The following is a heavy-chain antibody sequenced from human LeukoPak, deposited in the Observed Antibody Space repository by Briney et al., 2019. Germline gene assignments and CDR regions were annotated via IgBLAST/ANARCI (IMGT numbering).Heavy chain of an antibody. V-gene: IGHV1-8*01. CDR1: GYTFTSYD. CDR2: MNPNSGTT. CDR3: AREGYYGSGSYYYDY. D-gene: IGHD3-10*01. J-gene: IGHJ4*02. Sequence: ASVKVSCKASGYTFTSYDINWVRQATGQGLEWMGWMNPNSGTTGYAQKFQGRVSRTRNTSISTAYMELRSLRSDDTAVYYCAREGYYGSGSYYYDYWGQGTLVTVSS.